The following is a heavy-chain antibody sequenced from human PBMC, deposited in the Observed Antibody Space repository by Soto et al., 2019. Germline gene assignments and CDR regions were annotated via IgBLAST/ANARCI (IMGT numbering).Heavy chain of an antibody. CDR2: ITWNSGSI. CDR3: AKARIAAGTNYFDY. V-gene: IGHV3-9*01. J-gene: IGHJ4*02. D-gene: IGHD6-13*01. Sequence: EVQLVESGGGLVQPGRSLRLSCAASGFTFDDYAMHWVRQAPGKGLEWVSGITWNSGSIGYADSVKGQFTISRDNAKNSLYLQMNSLRAEDTALYYCAKARIAAGTNYFDYWGQGTLVTVSS. CDR1: GFTFDDYA.